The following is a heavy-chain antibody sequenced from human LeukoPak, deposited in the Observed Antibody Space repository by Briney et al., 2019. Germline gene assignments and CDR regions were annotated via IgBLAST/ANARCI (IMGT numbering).Heavy chain of an antibody. CDR1: GFTFSSYG. Sequence: PGRSLRLSCAASGFTFSSYGMHWVRQAPGKGLEWVAVISYDGSNKYYADSVKGRFTISRDNSKNTLYLQMNSLRAEDTAVYYCAKDGGYYYDGDYCMDVWGKGTTVTVSS. CDR3: AKDGGYYYDGDYCMDV. V-gene: IGHV3-30*18. J-gene: IGHJ6*03. CDR2: ISYDGSNK. D-gene: IGHD3-22*01.